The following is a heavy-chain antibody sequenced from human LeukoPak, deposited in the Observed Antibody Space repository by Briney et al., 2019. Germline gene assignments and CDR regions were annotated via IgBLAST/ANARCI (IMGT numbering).Heavy chain of an antibody. V-gene: IGHV3-23*01. Sequence: GGSLRLSCAASGFTFSSYAMSWVRQAPGKGLEWVSAISGSGGSTYYADSVKGRFTISRDNSKNTLYLQMNSLRAEDTALYYCARASLITMDAFDIWGQGTMVTVSS. CDR1: GFTFSSYA. CDR2: ISGSGGST. D-gene: IGHD3-10*01. CDR3: ARASLITMDAFDI. J-gene: IGHJ3*02.